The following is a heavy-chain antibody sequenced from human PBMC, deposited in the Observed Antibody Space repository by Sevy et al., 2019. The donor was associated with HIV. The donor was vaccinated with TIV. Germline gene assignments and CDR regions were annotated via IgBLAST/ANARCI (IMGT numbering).Heavy chain of an antibody. CDR3: ATDRWGFFDSITRYLLPYFDS. V-gene: IGHV3-15*01. CDR2: IRSETDGGTT. J-gene: IGHJ4*02. CDR1: GFSFFNAW. Sequence: GGSLRLSCSASGFSFFNAWMSWVRQAPGKGLEWIGRIRSETDGGTTEYTASVKGRFSISRDDSKDTLYLQMNSLKTEDTAVYYCATDRWGFFDSITRYLLPYFDSWGQGTLVTVSS. D-gene: IGHD3-10*01.